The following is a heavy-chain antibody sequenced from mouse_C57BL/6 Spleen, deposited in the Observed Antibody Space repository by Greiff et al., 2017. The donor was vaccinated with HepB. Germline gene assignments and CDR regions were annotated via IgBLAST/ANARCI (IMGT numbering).Heavy chain of an antibody. CDR2: IDPSDSET. J-gene: IGHJ2*01. D-gene: IGHD2-4*01. V-gene: IGHV1-52*01. CDR1: GYTFTSYW. CDR3: ARFDYEFDY. Sequence: QVQLQQPGAELVRPGSSVKLSCKASGYTFTSYWMHWVKQRPIQGLEWIGNIDPSDSETHYNQKFKDKATLTVDKSSSTAYMQLSNLTYEDSAVYYCARFDYEFDYGGQGTTLTVSS.